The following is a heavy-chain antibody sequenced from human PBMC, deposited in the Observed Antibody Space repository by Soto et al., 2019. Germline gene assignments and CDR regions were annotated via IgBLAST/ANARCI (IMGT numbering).Heavy chain of an antibody. V-gene: IGHV1-2*02. D-gene: IGHD3-3*02. J-gene: IGHJ5*02. CDR3: ARATRAFRLDYNWFDP. CDR2: INPNSGGT. Sequence: QVQLVQSGAEVKKPGASVKVSCKASGYTFTGYYMHWVRQAPGQGLEWMGWINPNSGGTNYPQKFQGRVTMTRDTSISTAYMELSRLRSDDTAVYYCARATRAFRLDYNWFDPWGQGTLVTVSS. CDR1: GYTFTGYY.